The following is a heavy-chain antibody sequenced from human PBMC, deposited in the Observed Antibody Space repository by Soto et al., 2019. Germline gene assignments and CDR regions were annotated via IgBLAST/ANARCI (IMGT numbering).Heavy chain of an antibody. D-gene: IGHD6-13*01. CDR2: ISYDGSNK. V-gene: IGHV3-30*18. J-gene: IGHJ5*02. CDR3: AKWRQLVPLWFDP. Sequence: QVQLVESGGGVVQPGRSLRLSCAASGFTFSSYGMHWVRQAPGKGLEWVAVISYDGSNKYYADSVKGRFTISRDNSKNTLYLQMNSLRAEDTAVYYCAKWRQLVPLWFDPWGQGTLVTVSS. CDR1: GFTFSSYG.